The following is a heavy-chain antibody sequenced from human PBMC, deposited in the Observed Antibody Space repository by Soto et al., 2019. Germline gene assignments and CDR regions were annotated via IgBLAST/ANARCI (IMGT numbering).Heavy chain of an antibody. J-gene: IGHJ4*02. D-gene: IGHD5-12*01. CDR1: GFTFSSYA. CDR2: ISGSGGST. V-gene: IGHV3-23*01. Sequence: GGSLRLSCAASGFTFSSYAMSWVRQAPGKGLEWVSAISGSGGSTYYADSVKGRFTISRDNSKNTLYLQMNSLRAADTAVYYCAKDRGYDYSSSDYWGQGPLVTVSS. CDR3: AKDRGYDYSSSDY.